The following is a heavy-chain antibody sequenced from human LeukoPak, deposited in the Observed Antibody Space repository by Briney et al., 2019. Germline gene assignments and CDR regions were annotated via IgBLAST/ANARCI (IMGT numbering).Heavy chain of an antibody. J-gene: IGHJ4*02. V-gene: IGHV3-7*01. D-gene: IGHD3-3*01. CDR1: GFTFSNYW. CDR3: ARWRGAQSEFEY. CDR2: IDQDGSEK. Sequence: PGGSLRLSCAASGFTFSNYWMAWVRQAPGKGLEWVANIDQDGSEKESVDSVKDRFTISRDNAKNSLYLQMSNLRAEDTAVYYCARWRGAQSEFEYWGQGTLVTVSS.